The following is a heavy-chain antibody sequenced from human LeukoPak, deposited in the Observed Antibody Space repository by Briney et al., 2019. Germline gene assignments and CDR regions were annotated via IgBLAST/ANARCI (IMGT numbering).Heavy chain of an antibody. CDR1: GFALTTYN. Sequence: ASVTVSCKASGFALTTYNIVWLRQAPGQGLEWVGWVTAFNENTHYSRKVQGRVTMTRGTSTSTAYMELRSLRSDDTAVYYCARNTYGYKFSMDVWGKGTTVTVSS. J-gene: IGHJ6*03. D-gene: IGHD5-24*01. CDR3: ARNTYGYKFSMDV. V-gene: IGHV1-18*01. CDR2: VTAFNENT.